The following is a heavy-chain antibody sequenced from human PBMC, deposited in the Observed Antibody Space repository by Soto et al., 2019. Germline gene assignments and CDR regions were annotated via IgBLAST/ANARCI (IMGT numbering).Heavy chain of an antibody. D-gene: IGHD6-13*01. CDR3: ARGWGIAAAGADY. Sequence: SETLSLTCPASGGSISSSNCCSWLRQQPGKGLEWFGEIYHSGSSNYNPSLKSRVTISGDKSKNQFSLKMNSVTAADTSVDYCARGWGIAAAGADYWGPGTLVTGSS. V-gene: IGHV4-4*02. J-gene: IGHJ4*02. CDR1: GGSISSSNC. CDR2: IYHSGSS.